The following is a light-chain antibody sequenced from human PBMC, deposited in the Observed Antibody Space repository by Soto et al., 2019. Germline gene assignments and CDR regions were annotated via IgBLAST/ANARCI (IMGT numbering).Light chain of an antibody. CDR2: GAS. V-gene: IGKV3-15*01. Sequence: ILMTQSPATLSVFPGDRATLSCRASQSFKTNLAWYQQKPGQTPRLLIYGASTRATGIPGRFSGSGSGTEFTLTISSLQSEDFAVYYCQQYDTLYTFGQGTKLEIK. J-gene: IGKJ2*01. CDR3: QQYDTLYT. CDR1: QSFKTN.